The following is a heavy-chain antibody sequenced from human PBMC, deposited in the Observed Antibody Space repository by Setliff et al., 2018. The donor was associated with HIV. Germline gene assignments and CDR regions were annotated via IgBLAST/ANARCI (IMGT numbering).Heavy chain of an antibody. J-gene: IGHJ4*02. CDR3: ARPAPRGYSYGHYYFDY. CDR1: GVSVSSGSYY. V-gene: IGHV4-61*09. CDR2: IYTSGST. Sequence: SETLSLTCTVSGVSVSSGSYYWSWIRQPAGKGLEWIGHIYTSGSTNYNPSLKSRVTISVDTSKNQFSLKLSSVTAADTAVYYCARPAPRGYSYGHYYFDYWGQGTLVTVSS. D-gene: IGHD5-18*01.